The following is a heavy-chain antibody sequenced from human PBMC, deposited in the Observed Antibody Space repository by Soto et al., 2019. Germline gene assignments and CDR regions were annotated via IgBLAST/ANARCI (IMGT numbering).Heavy chain of an antibody. CDR1: GLTVSSNY. J-gene: IGHJ4*02. CDR2: IYSDGTT. D-gene: IGHD6-6*01. V-gene: IGHV3-53*01. Sequence: GGSLRLSCAASGLTVSSNYMNWVRQAPGKGLEWLSIIYSDGTTYYADSVKGRFTVSRDNFKNTLYLQMNNLRAEDTAVYYWAILSNWGQGTLVTVSS. CDR3: AILSN.